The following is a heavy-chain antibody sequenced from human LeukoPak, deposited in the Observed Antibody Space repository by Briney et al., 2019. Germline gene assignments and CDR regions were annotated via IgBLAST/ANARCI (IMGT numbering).Heavy chain of an antibody. CDR2: ISVSGGST. J-gene: IGHJ4*02. CDR3: AKTLAYCSGGSCYSGPADD. D-gene: IGHD2-15*01. Sequence: GGSLRLSCAVSGFSFSSYAMSWVRHAPGKGLERVSAISVSGGSTYYADSVKGRFTIFRDNSKNTLYLQMNSLRAEDTAVYYCAKTLAYCSGGSCYSGPADDWGQGTLVIVSS. CDR1: GFSFSSYA. V-gene: IGHV3-23*01.